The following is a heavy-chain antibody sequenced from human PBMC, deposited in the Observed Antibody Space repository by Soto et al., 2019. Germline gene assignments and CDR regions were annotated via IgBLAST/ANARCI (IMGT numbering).Heavy chain of an antibody. D-gene: IGHD1-1*01. CDR3: ARNDKSGLDY. CDR2: INPSGGST. J-gene: IGHJ4*02. V-gene: IGHV1-46*01. CDR1: GYSFTTYY. Sequence: SVKVSCKASGYSFTTYYMHWVRQAPGQGLEWMGMINPSGGSTSYAQKFQGRVTMTRDTSTSTVYMELSSLRSEDTAVYYCARNDKSGLDYWGQGTLVTVSS.